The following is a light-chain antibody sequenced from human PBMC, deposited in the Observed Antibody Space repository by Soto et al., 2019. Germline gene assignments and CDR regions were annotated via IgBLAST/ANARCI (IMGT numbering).Light chain of an antibody. CDR2: DAS. CDR1: QSVSSY. Sequence: EIVLTQSPATLSLSPGERATLSCRASQSVSSYLAWYQQKPGQAPRLLIYDASNRATGIPARFSGSGSGTDFTLPISSLEPEDFAVYYCQQRSNWPPRAPFTFGPGTKVDIK. CDR3: QQRSNWPPRAPFT. J-gene: IGKJ3*01. V-gene: IGKV3-11*01.